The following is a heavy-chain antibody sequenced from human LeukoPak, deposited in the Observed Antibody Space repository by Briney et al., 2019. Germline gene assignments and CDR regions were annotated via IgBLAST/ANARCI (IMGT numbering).Heavy chain of an antibody. Sequence: GGSLRLSCTASGFTFGDYAMSWTRQAPGKGVEWVGFIRSKAYGETADYAASVKGRFTISRDDSKAIAYLQMNSLKTEDTAVYHCTRDRGAYNLYDYWGQGTLVTVSS. CDR3: TRDRGAYNLYDY. J-gene: IGHJ4*02. CDR2: IRSKAYGETA. D-gene: IGHD1-1*01. V-gene: IGHV3-49*03. CDR1: GFTFGDYA.